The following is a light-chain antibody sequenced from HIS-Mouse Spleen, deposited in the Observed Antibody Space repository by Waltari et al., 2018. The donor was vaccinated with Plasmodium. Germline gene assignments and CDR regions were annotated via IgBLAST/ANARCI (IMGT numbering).Light chain of an antibody. J-gene: IGLJ2*01. Sequence: QSALTQPASGSGSPGKSLPLPCTGTSSDVGCYNYVSWYQQHTGKAPKLMIYEVSKRPSGVSNRFSGSKSGNTASLTISGLQAEDEADYYCSSYTSSSTVVFGGGTKLTVL. CDR1: SSDVGCYNY. V-gene: IGLV2-14*01. CDR3: SSYTSSSTVV. CDR2: EVS.